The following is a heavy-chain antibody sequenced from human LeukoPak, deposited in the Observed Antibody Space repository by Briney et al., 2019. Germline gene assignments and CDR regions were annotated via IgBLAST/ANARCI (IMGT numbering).Heavy chain of an antibody. J-gene: IGHJ4*02. CDR2: IYSSGNT. CDR1: GYSISSGYS. V-gene: IGHV4-38-2*02. D-gene: IGHD3-22*01. CDR3: ARDKYFYDSSASIRFDY. Sequence: SETLSLTCTVSGYSISSGYSWGWIRQPAGKGLEWIGHIYSSGNTNYNPSLKSRVSMSVDTSKNQFSLKMSSVTAADTAVYYCARDKYFYDSSASIRFDYWGPGILVTASS.